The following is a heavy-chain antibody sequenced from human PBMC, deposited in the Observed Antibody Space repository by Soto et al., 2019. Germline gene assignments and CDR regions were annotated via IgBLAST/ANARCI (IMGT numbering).Heavy chain of an antibody. Sequence: AETLSLTCTGSGGSLSRDRYYWGWIRQSPEKGLEWIASISYSGSTYCNPTLKSRLIISVDTSKNQFSLQLNSVTPEDTAVYYCARDGPLEIANYYGSGYNWFDPWGQGTLVTVSS. CDR1: GGSLSRDRYY. V-gene: IGHV4-39*02. J-gene: IGHJ5*02. D-gene: IGHD3-10*01. CDR2: ISYSGST. CDR3: ARDGPLEIANYYGSGYNWFDP.